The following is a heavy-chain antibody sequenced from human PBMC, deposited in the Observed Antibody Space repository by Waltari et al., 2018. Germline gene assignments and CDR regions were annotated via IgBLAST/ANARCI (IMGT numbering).Heavy chain of an antibody. CDR1: GGSISSYY. CDR3: ARVVVVTHLYWYFDL. CDR2: IYYSGST. J-gene: IGHJ2*01. D-gene: IGHD2-15*01. Sequence: QVQLQESGPGLVKPSETLSLTCTVSGGSISSYYWSWIRQPPGKGLEWIGYIYYSGSTNYNPSLKIRVTISVDTSKNQFSLKLSSVTAADTAVYYCARVVVVTHLYWYFDLWGRGTLVTVSS. V-gene: IGHV4-59*01.